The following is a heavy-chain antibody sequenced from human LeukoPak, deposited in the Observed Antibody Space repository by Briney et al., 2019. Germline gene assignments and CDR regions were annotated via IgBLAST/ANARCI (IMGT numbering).Heavy chain of an antibody. J-gene: IGHJ4*02. V-gene: IGHV3-30-3*01. CDR2: TSHNEYNK. Sequence: PGRSLGLSCAASGFTFSNYAMHWVRQAPGKGLEWVAATSHNEYNKYYADSVNGRFTISRDNSKNTLYLEVNSLRADDTAVYYCARGPGLAMGKGYFDYCGQGTLVTVSS. CDR3: ARGPGLAMGKGYFDY. D-gene: IGHD6-19*01. CDR1: GFTFSNYA.